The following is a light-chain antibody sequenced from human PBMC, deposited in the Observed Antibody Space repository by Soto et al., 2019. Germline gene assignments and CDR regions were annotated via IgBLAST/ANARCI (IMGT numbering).Light chain of an antibody. V-gene: IGLV1-40*01. CDR1: SSNNGAGYD. CDR2: DNS. J-gene: IGLJ1*01. CDR3: QSYDRSLSGSRV. Sequence: SVLTQPPSVSGAPRQRVTISCTGSSSNNGAGYDVHWYQQLPGTAPKLLIYDNSNRPSGVPDRFSGSKSGTSASLAITGLQAEDEADYYCQSYDRSLSGSRVFGTGTQLTVL.